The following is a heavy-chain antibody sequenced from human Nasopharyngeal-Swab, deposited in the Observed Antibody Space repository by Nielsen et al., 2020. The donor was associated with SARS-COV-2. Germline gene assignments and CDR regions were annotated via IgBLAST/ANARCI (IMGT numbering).Heavy chain of an antibody. V-gene: IGHV3-13*01. CDR3: ARGDGIYCGGGNCYAVDPFEI. CDR2: IDTTGDT. D-gene: IGHD2-15*01. J-gene: IGHJ3*02. Sequence: GGSLRLSCAASGFTFSSFEMHWVRQVSGKGLEWVSAIDTTGDTYYPDSVKGRFIISRGNAKNSLFLQINSLRVEDTAMYYCARGDGIYCGGGNCYAVDPFEIWGQGTMVTVSS. CDR1: GFTFSSFE.